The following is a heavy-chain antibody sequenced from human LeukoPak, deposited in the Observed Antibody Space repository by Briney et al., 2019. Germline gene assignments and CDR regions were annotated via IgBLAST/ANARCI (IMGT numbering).Heavy chain of an antibody. CDR2: ISGSGGST. D-gene: IGHD2-15*01. V-gene: IGHV3-23*01. Sequence: PGGSLRLSCAPSGFTFSSYAMSWVRQTPGKGLEWVSAISGSGGSTYNADSVKGRFTISRDNAKNSLYLQMNSLRAEDTAVYYCASTSEFGGYWGQGTLVTVSS. J-gene: IGHJ4*02. CDR1: GFTFSSYA. CDR3: ASTSEFGGY.